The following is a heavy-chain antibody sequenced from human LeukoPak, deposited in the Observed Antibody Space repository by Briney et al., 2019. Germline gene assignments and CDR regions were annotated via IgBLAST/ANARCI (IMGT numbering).Heavy chain of an antibody. CDR2: IYHSGST. J-gene: IGHJ5*02. CDR1: GGSISSGGYS. D-gene: IGHD6-13*01. CDR3: AREGGQQLTNWLDP. V-gene: IGHV4-30-2*01. Sequence: PSETLSLTCAVSGGSISSGGYSWSWIRQPPGKGLEWIGYIYHSGSTYYNPSLKSRVTISVDRSKNQFSLKLSSVTAADTAVYYCAREGGQQLTNWLDPWGQGTLVTVSS.